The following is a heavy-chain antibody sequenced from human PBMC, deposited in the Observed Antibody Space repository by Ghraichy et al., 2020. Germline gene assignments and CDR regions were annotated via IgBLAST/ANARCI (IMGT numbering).Heavy chain of an antibody. CDR3: AREGVTNNYYYGMDV. D-gene: IGHD4-11*01. CDR1: GFTFSSYG. V-gene: IGHV3-33*01. CDR2: IWYDGSNK. Sequence: SLNISCAASGFTFSSYGMHWVRQTPGKGLEWVAVIWYDGSNKYYADSVKGRFTISRDNSKNTLYLEMNSLRDEDTALYYCAREGVTNNYYYGMDVWGQGTTVTVSS. J-gene: IGHJ6*02.